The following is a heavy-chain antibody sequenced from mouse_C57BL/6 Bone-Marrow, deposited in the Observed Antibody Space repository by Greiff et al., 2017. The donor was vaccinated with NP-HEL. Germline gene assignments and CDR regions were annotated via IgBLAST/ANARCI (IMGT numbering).Heavy chain of an antibody. V-gene: IGHV6-3*01. CDR2: IRLKSDNYAT. J-gene: IGHJ3*01. CDR1: GFTFSNYW. Sequence: EVKLMESGGGLVQPGGSMKLSCVASGFTFSNYWMNWVRQSPEKGLEWVAQIRLKSDNYATHYAESVKGRFTISRDDSKSSVYLQMNNLRAEDTGIYYCHRGGNSWFAYWGQGTLVTVSA. D-gene: IGHD2-1*01. CDR3: HRGGNSWFAY.